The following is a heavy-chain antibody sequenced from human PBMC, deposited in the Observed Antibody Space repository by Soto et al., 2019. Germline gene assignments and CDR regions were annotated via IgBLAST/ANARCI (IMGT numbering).Heavy chain of an antibody. CDR1: GFTFSSYD. Sequence: EVQLVESGGGLVQPGGSLRLSCSASGFTFSSYDMHWVRQATGKGLEWVSAIGTAGDTYYPGSVKGRFTISRENAKNSLYLQMNSLRAEYTAVYYCARVLRRPYYYYGMDVWGQGTTVTVSS. V-gene: IGHV3-13*01. D-gene: IGHD4-17*01. CDR2: IGTAGDT. CDR3: ARVLRRPYYYYGMDV. J-gene: IGHJ6*02.